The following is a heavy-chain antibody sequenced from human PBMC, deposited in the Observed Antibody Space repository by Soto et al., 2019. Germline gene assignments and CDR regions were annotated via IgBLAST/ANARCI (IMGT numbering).Heavy chain of an antibody. V-gene: IGHV3-30*18. CDR1: GFTFSSYG. CDR3: AKDRLANPPYYYYYYGLDV. J-gene: IGHJ6*02. CDR2: ISYDGSNK. Sequence: PGGSLRLSCAASGFTFSSYGMHWVRQAPGKGLEWVAIISYDGSNKHYADSVKGRFTISRDKSKNTLYLQMNSLRAADTAVYYCAKDRLANPPYYYYYYGLDVWGQGTTVTVSS. D-gene: IGHD6-25*01.